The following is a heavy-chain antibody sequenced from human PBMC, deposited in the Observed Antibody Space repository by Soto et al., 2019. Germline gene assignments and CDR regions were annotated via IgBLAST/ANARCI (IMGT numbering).Heavy chain of an antibody. CDR1: GYTFRNYG. J-gene: IGHJ3*02. CDR2: IIPIFGKA. Sequence: SVKVSCKASGYTFRNYGISWVRQAPGQGLERMGGIIPIFGKANYAQKFQGRVTMTTNASISTAYMELSSLRSEDTAVYYCARGITIWGQGTMVTV. CDR3: ARGITI. D-gene: IGHD1-20*01. V-gene: IGHV1-69*05.